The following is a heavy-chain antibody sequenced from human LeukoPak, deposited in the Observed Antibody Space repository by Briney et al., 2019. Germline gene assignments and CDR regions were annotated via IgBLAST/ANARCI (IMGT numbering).Heavy chain of an antibody. CDR1: GFTFSSYS. Sequence: PAGSLRLSCAASGFTFSSYSMNWVRQAPGKGLEWVSSISSSSSYIYYADLVKGRFTISRDNAKNSLYLQMYSLRAEDTAVYYCARDSGPAASFSFDYWGQGTLVTVSS. CDR2: ISSSSSYI. CDR3: ARDSGPAASFSFDY. D-gene: IGHD2-15*01. V-gene: IGHV3-21*03. J-gene: IGHJ4*02.